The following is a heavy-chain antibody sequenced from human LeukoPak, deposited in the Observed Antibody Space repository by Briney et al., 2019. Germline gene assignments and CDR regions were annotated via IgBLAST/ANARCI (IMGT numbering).Heavy chain of an antibody. D-gene: IGHD3-10*01. J-gene: IGHJ4*02. CDR3: AKMGSRVRGVITYLDY. V-gene: IGHV3-23*01. CDR1: GFTVSSNY. CDR2: ISGSGGST. Sequence: PGGSLRLSCAASGFTVSSNYMSWVRQAPGKGLEWVSAISGSGGSTYYADSVKGRFTISRDNSKNTLYLQMNSLRAEDTAVYYCAKMGSRVRGVITYLDYWGQGTLVTVSS.